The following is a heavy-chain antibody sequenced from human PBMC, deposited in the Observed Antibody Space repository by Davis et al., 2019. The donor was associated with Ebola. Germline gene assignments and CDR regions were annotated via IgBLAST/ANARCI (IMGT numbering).Heavy chain of an antibody. J-gene: IGHJ5*02. CDR1: GGSFSGYY. Sequence: SETLSLTCALYGGSFSGYYWSWISQPPGKGLEWIGEINHSGSTNYNPSLKSRVPISVDTSKNQFSLKLSSVTAADTAVYYFARESPRRYPSVRARENWFDPWSQGTLVTVSS. D-gene: IGHD5-24*01. CDR3: ARESPRRYPSVRARENWFDP. V-gene: IGHV4-34*01. CDR2: INHSGST.